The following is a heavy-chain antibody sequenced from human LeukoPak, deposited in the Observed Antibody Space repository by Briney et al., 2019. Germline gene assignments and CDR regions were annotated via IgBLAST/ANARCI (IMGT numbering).Heavy chain of an antibody. Sequence: ASVKVSCKASGYTFTSYGIGWVRHAPGQGLEWMGWISANNGNTNYAQKFQGRVTMTTDTSTSTVYMELRSLTSDDTAVYYCARVVVRGVNWFDPWGQGTLGTVSS. CDR3: ARVVVRGVNWFDP. CDR2: ISANNGNT. D-gene: IGHD3-10*01. CDR1: GYTFTSYG. V-gene: IGHV1-18*04. J-gene: IGHJ5*02.